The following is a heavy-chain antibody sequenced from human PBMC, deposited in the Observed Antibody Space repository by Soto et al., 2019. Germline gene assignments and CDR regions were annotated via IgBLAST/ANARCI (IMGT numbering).Heavy chain of an antibody. D-gene: IGHD4-17*01. V-gene: IGHV4-59*01. CDR2: IYYTGST. CDR3: ARGGSYGDFFDY. Sequence: SETLSLTCSVSGGAMSSNYWTWIRQSPGKGLEWIGYIYYTGSTKYNPSLKSRVTISLDTSKNQFSLRLTSVTSADTAVYYCARGGSYGDFFDYWGQGAQVTVSS. CDR1: GGAMSSNY. J-gene: IGHJ4*02.